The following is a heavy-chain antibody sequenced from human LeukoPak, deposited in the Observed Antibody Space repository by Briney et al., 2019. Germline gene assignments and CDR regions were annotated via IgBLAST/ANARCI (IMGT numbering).Heavy chain of an antibody. CDR2: IYSSGST. D-gene: IGHD4-17*01. V-gene: IGHV4-59*08. Sequence: ETLSLTCTVSGGSISSYFRSWIRQPPGKALEWIWYIYSSGSTNYNPPLKSRVTISVDTSKNQSSLKLSSVTAADTAVYYCASSDYGGNYFDYSGQGTLVTVSS. CDR1: GGSISSYF. CDR3: ASSDYGGNYFDY. J-gene: IGHJ4*02.